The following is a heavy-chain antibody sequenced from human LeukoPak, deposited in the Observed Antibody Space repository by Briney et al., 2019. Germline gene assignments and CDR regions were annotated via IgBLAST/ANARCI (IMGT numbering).Heavy chain of an antibody. CDR1: GFTFSNYA. Sequence: PGGSLRLSCAASGFTFSNYAMNWVRQAPGQGLEWVSGISGSDGSTYYADSVKGRFTISRDNSKETLYLQMNSLRAEDTAVYYCASLRKRGGAFDIWGQGTMVTVSS. V-gene: IGHV3-23*01. CDR3: ASLRKRGGAFDI. CDR2: ISGSDGST. J-gene: IGHJ3*02.